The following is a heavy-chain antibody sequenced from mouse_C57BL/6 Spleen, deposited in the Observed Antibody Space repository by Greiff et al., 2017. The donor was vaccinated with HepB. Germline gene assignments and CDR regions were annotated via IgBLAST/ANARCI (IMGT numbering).Heavy chain of an antibody. V-gene: IGHV1-74*01. Sequence: VQLQQPGAELVKPGASVKVSCKASGYTFTSYWMHWVKQRPGQGLEWIGRIHPSDSDTNYNQKFKGKATLTVDKSSSTAYMQLSSLTSKDSAVYYCAISPYGSSLDYWGQGTTLTVSS. J-gene: IGHJ2*01. CDR3: AISPYGSSLDY. D-gene: IGHD1-1*01. CDR2: IHPSDSDT. CDR1: GYTFTSYW.